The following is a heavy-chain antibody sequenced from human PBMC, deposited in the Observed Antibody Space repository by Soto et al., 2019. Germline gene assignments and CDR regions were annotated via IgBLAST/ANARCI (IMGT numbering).Heavy chain of an antibody. J-gene: IGHJ4*02. V-gene: IGHV1-69*12. Sequence: QVQLVQSGAEVKKPGSSVKVSCKASGGTFSSYAISWVRQAPGQGLEWMGGIIPIFGTANYAQKFQGRVTITADESTSTAYMELSSLRSEDTAVYYGARVDLDGYNFYYFDYWGQGTLVTVSS. CDR3: ARVDLDGYNFYYFDY. D-gene: IGHD3-3*01. CDR2: IIPIFGTA. CDR1: GGTFSSYA.